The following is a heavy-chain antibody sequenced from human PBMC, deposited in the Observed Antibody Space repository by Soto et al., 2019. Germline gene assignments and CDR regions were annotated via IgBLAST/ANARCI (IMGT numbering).Heavy chain of an antibody. CDR3: AKERPDYGDYEC. CDR2: ITGSGGST. D-gene: IGHD4-17*01. CDR1: VFTLISCA. J-gene: IGHJ4*02. Sequence: RWSLRLSCVSSVFTLISCAMNWVRQAPGKGLEWVSVITGSGGSTYYADSVKGRFTISRDNSKNTIYLQMNSLTAEDTAVYYCAKERPDYGDYECWGQGTLVTVSS. V-gene: IGHV3-23*01.